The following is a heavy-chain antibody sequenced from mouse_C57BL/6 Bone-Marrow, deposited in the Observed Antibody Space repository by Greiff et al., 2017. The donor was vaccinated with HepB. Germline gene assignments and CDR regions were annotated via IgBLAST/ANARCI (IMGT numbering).Heavy chain of an antibody. CDR3: ASQGDYYGSSHDY. Sequence: EVQLVESGGGLVKPGGSLKLSCAASGFTFSDYGMHWVRQAPEKGLEWVAYISSGSSTIYYADTVKGRFTISRDNAKNTLFLQMTSLRSEDTAMYYCASQGDYYGSSHDYWGQGTTLTVSS. CDR1: GFTFSDYG. CDR2: ISSGSSTI. V-gene: IGHV5-17*01. J-gene: IGHJ2*01. D-gene: IGHD1-1*01.